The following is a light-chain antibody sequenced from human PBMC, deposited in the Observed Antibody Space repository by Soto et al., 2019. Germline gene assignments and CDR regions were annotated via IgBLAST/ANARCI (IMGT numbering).Light chain of an antibody. CDR3: QVWDSSSGV. CDR1: NIGSKS. J-gene: IGLJ1*01. V-gene: IGLV3-21*04. Sequence: SYELTQPPSVSVAPGKTARITCGGNNIGSKSVHWYQQKPGQAPVLVIYYDSDRPSGIPERFSGSNSGNTATLTISRVEAGDEADYYCQVWDSSSGVLGTGTKLTVL. CDR2: YDS.